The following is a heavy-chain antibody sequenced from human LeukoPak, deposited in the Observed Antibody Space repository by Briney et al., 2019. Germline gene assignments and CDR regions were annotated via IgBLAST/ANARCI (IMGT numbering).Heavy chain of an antibody. J-gene: IGHJ6*02. CDR2: IWYDGSNK. CDR1: GFTFSSYG. Sequence: GGSLRLSCAASGFTFSSYGMHWVRQAPGKGLEWVAVIWYDGSNKYYADSVKGRFTISRDNSKNTLYLQMNSLRAEDTAVYYCARALGDQPDYYYGMDVWGQGTTVTVSS. D-gene: IGHD2-2*01. CDR3: ARALGDQPDYYYGMDV. V-gene: IGHV3-33*01.